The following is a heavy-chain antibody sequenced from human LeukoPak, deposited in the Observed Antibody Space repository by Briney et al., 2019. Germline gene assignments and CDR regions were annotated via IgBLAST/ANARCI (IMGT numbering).Heavy chain of an antibody. D-gene: IGHD4-17*01. CDR1: GYTFTSYG. CDR2: ISAYNGNT. Sequence: ASVTVSFKASGYTFTSYGISWVRQAPGQGLEWMGWISAYNGNTNYAQKLQGRVTMTTDTSTSTAYMELRSLRFDDTAVYYCARANYGDYQYYFDYWGQGTLVTVSS. J-gene: IGHJ4*02. CDR3: ARANYGDYQYYFDY. V-gene: IGHV1-18*04.